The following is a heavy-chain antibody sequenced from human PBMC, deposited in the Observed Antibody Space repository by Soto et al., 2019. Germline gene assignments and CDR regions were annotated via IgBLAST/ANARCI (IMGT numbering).Heavy chain of an antibody. CDR2: ISYDGSLQ. CDR3: GSGRGYGHASVPYS. CDR1: GFAFSSYG. Sequence: QAQLVESGGGVVQPGRSLRLSCAASGFAFSSYGMHWVRQAPGTGLEWVAVISYDGSLQHYADSVKGRFTISRDNAKNMVLLQMGSLRAEDTAVYYCGSGRGYGHASVPYSWGQGTLVSVSS. V-gene: IGHV3-30*03. D-gene: IGHD5-18*01. J-gene: IGHJ4*02.